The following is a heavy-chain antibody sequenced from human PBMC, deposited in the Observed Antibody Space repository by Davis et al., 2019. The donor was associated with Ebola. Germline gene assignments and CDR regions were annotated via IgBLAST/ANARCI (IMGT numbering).Heavy chain of an antibody. J-gene: IGHJ6*03. Sequence: ASVKVSCKASGYTFTTYYIHWVRQAPGQGLEWMGWINPNSGDTNYAQKFQGRVTMTRDTSISTAYMELSRLRSDDTAVYYCAKDWFLEWLLSPDYYYYYMDVWGKGTTVTVSS. CDR2: INPNSGDT. CDR1: GYTFTTYY. D-gene: IGHD3-3*01. V-gene: IGHV1-2*02. CDR3: AKDWFLEWLLSPDYYYYYMDV.